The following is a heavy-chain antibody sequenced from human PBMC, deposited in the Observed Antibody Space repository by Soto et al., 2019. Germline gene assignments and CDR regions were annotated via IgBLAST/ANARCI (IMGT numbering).Heavy chain of an antibody. D-gene: IGHD4-17*01. J-gene: IGHJ6*02. CDR2: ISYHGSNK. V-gene: IGHV3-30-3*01. Sequence: QVYLVESGGGVVQPGRSLRLSCAASVFTFSSYTMHWVRQAPGKGLEWVAVISYHGSNKHYADSVKGRFTISRDNSKNTLYLQMNSLRTEDTAVYYCARESLEYYGAYRTPSLDVWGQGTTVTVSS. CDR3: ARESLEYYGAYRTPSLDV. CDR1: VFTFSSYT.